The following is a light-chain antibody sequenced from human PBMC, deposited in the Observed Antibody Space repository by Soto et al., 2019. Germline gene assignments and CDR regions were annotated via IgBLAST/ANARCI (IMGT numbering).Light chain of an antibody. Sequence: QSALTQPASVSGSPGQSITISCTGTSSDVGSYNLVSWYQQHPGKAPKLMIYEGSKRPSGVSNRFSGSKSGNTASLTISGLQAEDEADYYCCPYAGSSTSLDFGTGTKLTVL. CDR1: SSDVGSYNL. V-gene: IGLV2-23*01. J-gene: IGLJ1*01. CDR2: EGS. CDR3: CPYAGSSTSLD.